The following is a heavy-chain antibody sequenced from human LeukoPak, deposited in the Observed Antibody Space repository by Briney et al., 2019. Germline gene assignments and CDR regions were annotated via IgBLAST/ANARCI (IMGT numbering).Heavy chain of an antibody. Sequence: PSETLSLTCAAYGGSFSGYYWSWIRQPPGKGLEWIGEINHSGSTNYNPSLKSRVTISVDTPKNQFSLKLSSVTAADTAVYYCARDRCSGGSCYGSDYWGQGTLLTVSS. CDR2: INHSGST. CDR3: ARDRCSGGSCYGSDY. J-gene: IGHJ4*02. V-gene: IGHV4-34*01. CDR1: GGSFSGYY. D-gene: IGHD2-15*01.